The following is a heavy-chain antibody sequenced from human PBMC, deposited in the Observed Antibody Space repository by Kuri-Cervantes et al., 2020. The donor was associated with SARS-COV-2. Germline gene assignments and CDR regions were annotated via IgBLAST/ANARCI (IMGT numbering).Heavy chain of an antibody. CDR2: INHSGST. D-gene: IGHD2-2*01. CDR1: GFTFRSCW. CDR3: ARQGGIVVVPAAL. V-gene: IGHV4-4*02. J-gene: IGHJ4*02. Sequence: GSLRLSCAASGFTFRSCWMSWVRQPPGKGLEWIGDINHSGSTNYNPSLKSRVTISVDRSRNQFSLKLSSVTAADTAVYYCARQGGIVVVPAALWGQGTLVTVSS.